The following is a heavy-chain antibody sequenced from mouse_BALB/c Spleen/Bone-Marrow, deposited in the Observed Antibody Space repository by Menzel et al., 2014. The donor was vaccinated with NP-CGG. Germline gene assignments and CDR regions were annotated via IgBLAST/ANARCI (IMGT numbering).Heavy chain of an antibody. J-gene: IGHJ2*01. D-gene: IGHD3-2*01. CDR2: INPYNDGT. Sequence: VQLQQSGPELVKPGASVKMSCKASGYTFTSYVMHWVKQKPGQGLEWIGYINPYNDGTKYNEKFKGKATLTSDKSSSTAYMELSSLTSEASAVYYCASPRQLGLPYYFDYWGQGTTLTVSS. V-gene: IGHV1-14*01. CDR1: GYTFTSYV. CDR3: ASPRQLGLPYYFDY.